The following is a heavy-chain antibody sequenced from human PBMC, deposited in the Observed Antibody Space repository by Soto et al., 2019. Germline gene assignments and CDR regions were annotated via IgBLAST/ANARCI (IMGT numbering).Heavy chain of an antibody. V-gene: IGHV1-69*13. CDR2: IIPIFGTA. CDR1: GGTFSSYA. Sequence: SVKVSCKASGGTFSSYAISWVRQAPGQGLEWMGGIIPIFGTANYAQKFQGRVTITADESTSTAYMELSSLRSEDTAVYYCAKARFGGELSLSDYWGQGTLVTVSS. CDR3: AKARFGGELSLSDY. D-gene: IGHD3-16*02. J-gene: IGHJ4*02.